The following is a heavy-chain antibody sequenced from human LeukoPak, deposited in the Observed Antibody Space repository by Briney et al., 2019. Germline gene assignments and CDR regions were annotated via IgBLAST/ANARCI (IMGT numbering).Heavy chain of an antibody. CDR3: ASFSVAGTIHSDY. D-gene: IGHD6-19*01. J-gene: IGHJ4*02. Sequence: SETLSLTCAVSGYSISSCYYWGWIRQPPGKGREWIGSIYHSGSTYYNPSLKSRVTISVDTSKNQFSLKLSSVTAADTAVYYCASFSVAGTIHSDYWGQGTLVTVSS. CDR1: GYSISSCYY. CDR2: IYHSGST. V-gene: IGHV4-38-2*01.